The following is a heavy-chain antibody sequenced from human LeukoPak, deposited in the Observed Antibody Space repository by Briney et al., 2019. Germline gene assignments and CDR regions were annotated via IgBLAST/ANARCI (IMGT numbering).Heavy chain of an antibody. CDR1: GFTFSTHP. V-gene: IGHV3-23*01. Sequence: PGGSLRLSCAASGFTFSTHPMSWVRQAPGRGLEWVSAISGNGGSTYYADSVKGRFTISRDNSQNTLYLQMNSLRAEDTAMFYCAQGSAARRPYYFEYWGQGTLVTVSS. D-gene: IGHD6-25*01. J-gene: IGHJ4*02. CDR2: ISGNGGST. CDR3: AQGSAARRPYYFEY.